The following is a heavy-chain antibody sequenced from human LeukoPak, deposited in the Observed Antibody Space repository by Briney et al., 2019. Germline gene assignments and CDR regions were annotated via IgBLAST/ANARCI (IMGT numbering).Heavy chain of an antibody. V-gene: IGHV4-59*11. CDR2: VYSSGSA. Sequence: SETLSLTCTVSGGSINGQYWTWIRQPPGKGLEWIGYVYSSGSASYNPSLESRVTISVDTSKNQFSLKLSSVTAADTALYYCARRGVAARVGGLDYWGQGTLVTVSS. J-gene: IGHJ4*02. CDR1: GGSINGQY. D-gene: IGHD6-6*01. CDR3: ARRGVAARVGGLDY.